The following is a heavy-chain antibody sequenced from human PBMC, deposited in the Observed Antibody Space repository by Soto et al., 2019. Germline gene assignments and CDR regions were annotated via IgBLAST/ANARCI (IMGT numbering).Heavy chain of an antibody. CDR2: ITPMFGTP. V-gene: IGHV1-69*01. Sequence: QVQLVQSGAEVKKPGSSVKVSCKASGGTFSKYTITWVRQAPGQGLEWMGGITPMFGTPNYAQKLQGRVTITADESTSTAYIELSSLRSEDTAMYYCARDGTLYDSSAYYYLYWCQGTLVTVSS. CDR1: GGTFSKYT. D-gene: IGHD3-22*01. J-gene: IGHJ4*02. CDR3: ARDGTLYDSSAYYYLY.